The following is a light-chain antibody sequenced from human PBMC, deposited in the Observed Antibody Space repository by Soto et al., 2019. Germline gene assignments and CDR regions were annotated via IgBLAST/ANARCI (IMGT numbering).Light chain of an antibody. CDR1: SSNIGRNT. CDR3: AAWDDSLNSYV. Sequence: QSVLTQPPSASGTPGQRVTISCSGSSSNIGRNTVNWYQQVPGTAPQLLTNSNNERPSGVPDRFSGSKSGPSASLAIGGLQSEDEADYYCAAWDDSLNSYVFGTGTKVTVL. J-gene: IGLJ1*01. V-gene: IGLV1-44*01. CDR2: SNN.